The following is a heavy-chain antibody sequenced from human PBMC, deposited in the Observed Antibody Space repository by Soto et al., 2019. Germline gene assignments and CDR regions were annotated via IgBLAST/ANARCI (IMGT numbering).Heavy chain of an antibody. V-gene: IGHV4-31*03. J-gene: IGHJ4*02. D-gene: IGHD3-3*01. CDR3: ARVRDYDFWSGYYLGWYYFDY. Sequence: QVQLQESGPGLVKPSQTLSLTCTVSGGSISSGGYYWSWIRQHPGKGLEWIGYIYYSGSTYYNPSLKSRVTISVDTSKNRFSLKLSSVTAADTAVYYCARVRDYDFWSGYYLGWYYFDYWGQGTLVTVSS. CDR1: GGSISSGGYY. CDR2: IYYSGST.